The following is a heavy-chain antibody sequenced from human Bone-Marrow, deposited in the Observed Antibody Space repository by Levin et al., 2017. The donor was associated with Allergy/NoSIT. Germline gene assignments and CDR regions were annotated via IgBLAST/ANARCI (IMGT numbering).Heavy chain of an antibody. CDR1: GFSFSRHA. J-gene: IGHJ4*02. D-gene: IGHD6-6*01. V-gene: IGHV3-30*04. CDR2: ILYDGRNK. CDR3: ARDFEGQLNS. Sequence: GESLKISCAASGFSFSRHAMHWVRQAPGKGLEWVAFILYDGRNKYYADSVKGRFTISRDNSKNTLYLQMNSLRAEDTAVYYCARDFEGQLNSWGQGTLVTVSA.